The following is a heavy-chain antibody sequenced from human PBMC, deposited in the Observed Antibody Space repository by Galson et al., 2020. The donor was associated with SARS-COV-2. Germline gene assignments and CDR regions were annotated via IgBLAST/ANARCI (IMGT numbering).Heavy chain of an antibody. CDR3: GRDHRFGELFPVDY. V-gene: IGHV3-33*01. CDR2: IWYDGSNK. D-gene: IGHD3-10*01. Sequence: QLGESLKISCAASGFTFSSYGMHWVRQAPGKGLEWVAVIWYDGSNKYYADSVKGRFTISRDNSKNTLYLQMNSLRAEDTAGYYCGRDHRFGELFPVDYWGQGTLVTVSS. CDR1: GFTFSSYG. J-gene: IGHJ4*02.